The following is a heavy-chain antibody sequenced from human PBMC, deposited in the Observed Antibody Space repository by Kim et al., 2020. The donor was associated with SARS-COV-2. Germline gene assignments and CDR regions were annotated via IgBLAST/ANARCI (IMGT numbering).Heavy chain of an antibody. CDR1: GGTFSSYA. CDR2: IIPIFGTA. V-gene: IGHV1-69*13. J-gene: IGHJ3*02. D-gene: IGHD2-21*01. Sequence: SVKVSCKASGGTFSSYAISWVRQAPGQGLEWMGGIIPIFGTANYAQKFQGRVTITADESTSTAYMELSSLRSEDTAVYYCARGIEPGRAFDIWGQGTMVTVSS. CDR3: ARGIEPGRAFDI.